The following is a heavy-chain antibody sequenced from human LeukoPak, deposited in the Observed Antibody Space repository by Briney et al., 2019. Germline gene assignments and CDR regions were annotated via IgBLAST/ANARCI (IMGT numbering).Heavy chain of an antibody. CDR2: INPSGGST. CDR3: AREKVHGDYPD. Sequence: ASVKVSCKASGYTFTSYYMHWVRQAPGQGLEWMGIINPSGGSTSYAQKFQGRVTMTRDTSTSTAYMELRSLRSDDTAVYYCAREKVHGDYPDWGQGTLVTVSS. CDR1: GYTFTSYY. V-gene: IGHV1-46*01. D-gene: IGHD4-17*01. J-gene: IGHJ4*02.